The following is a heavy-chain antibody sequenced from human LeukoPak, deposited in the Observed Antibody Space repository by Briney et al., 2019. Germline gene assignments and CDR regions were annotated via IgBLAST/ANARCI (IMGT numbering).Heavy chain of an antibody. V-gene: IGHV3-7*03. J-gene: IGHJ4*02. CDR3: AKEGVHGYYDSSGNWDY. CDR1: GFTFSSYW. Sequence: GGSLRLSCAASGFTFSSYWMSWVRQAPGKGLEWVANIKQDGGEKYYADSVKGRFTISRDNSKNTLYLQMNSLRAEDTAVYYCAKEGVHGYYDSSGNWDYWGQGTLVTVSS. CDR2: IKQDGGEK. D-gene: IGHD3-22*01.